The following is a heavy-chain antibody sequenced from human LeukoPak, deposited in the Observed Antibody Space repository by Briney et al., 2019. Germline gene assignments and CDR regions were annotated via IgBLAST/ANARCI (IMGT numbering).Heavy chain of an antibody. J-gene: IGHJ4*02. D-gene: IGHD4-17*01. CDR3: ARARYGDYDC. Sequence: SETLSLTCTVSGGSISSYYWSWIRQPPGKGLEWIGYIYYSGSTNYNPSLESRVTISVDKSKNQFSLKLSSVTAADTAVYYCARARYGDYDCWGQGTLVTVSS. CDR2: IYYSGST. V-gene: IGHV4-59*12. CDR1: GGSISSYY.